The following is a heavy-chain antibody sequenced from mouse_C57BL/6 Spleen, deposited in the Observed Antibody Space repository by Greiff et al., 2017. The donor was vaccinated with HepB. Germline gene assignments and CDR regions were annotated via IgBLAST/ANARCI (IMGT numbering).Heavy chain of an antibody. Sequence: EVQLQQSGPGLVKPSQSLSLTCSVTGYSITSGYYWNWIRQFPGNKLEWMGYISYDGSNNYNPSLKNRISITRDTSKNQFFLKLNSVTTEDTATYYCASRSDYYGSSYWYFDVWGTGTTVTVSS. J-gene: IGHJ1*03. CDR1: GYSITSGYY. CDR2: ISYDGSN. D-gene: IGHD1-1*01. V-gene: IGHV3-6*01. CDR3: ASRSDYYGSSYWYFDV.